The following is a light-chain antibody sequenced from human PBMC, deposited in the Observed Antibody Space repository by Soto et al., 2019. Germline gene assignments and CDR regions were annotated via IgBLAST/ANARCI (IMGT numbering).Light chain of an antibody. J-gene: IGKJ1*01. V-gene: IGKV1-5*01. CDR3: QQYNSSWT. CDR1: QSISSW. Sequence: IQMTQSPATLSASVGDRVTITCRASQSISSWLAWYQQKPGKAPKLLIYDASSLESGVPSRFSGSGSGTEFTLTISSLQPDEFATYCCQQYNSSWTFGQGTKVDIK. CDR2: DAS.